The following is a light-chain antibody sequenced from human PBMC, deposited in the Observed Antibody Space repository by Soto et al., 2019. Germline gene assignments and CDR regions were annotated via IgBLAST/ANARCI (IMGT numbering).Light chain of an antibody. V-gene: IGKV1-5*03. CDR3: EHYNSYSEA. J-gene: IGKJ1*01. Sequence: DIQMTQSPSTLSGSVGDKGTITCRASQTISSCLAWYQQKPGKAPKLLIYKASTLKSGEPSRFSVSGSVTEFSITISSLQPDDFATDYCEHYNSYSEAFGQGTKVELK. CDR2: KAS. CDR1: QTISSC.